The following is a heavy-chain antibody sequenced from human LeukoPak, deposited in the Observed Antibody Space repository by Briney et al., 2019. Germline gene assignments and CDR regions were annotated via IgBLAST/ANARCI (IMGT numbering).Heavy chain of an antibody. CDR3: ARDYCSSTSCTLDA. CDR1: GFTFSDYY. Sequence: GGSLRLSCAASGFTFSDYYMSWIRQAPGKGLEWVSYISSSGSTIYYADSVKGRFTISRDNAKNSLYLQMNSLRAEDTAVYYCARDYCSSTSCTLDAWGQGTLVTVSS. CDR2: ISSSGSTI. J-gene: IGHJ5*02. V-gene: IGHV3-11*01. D-gene: IGHD2-2*01.